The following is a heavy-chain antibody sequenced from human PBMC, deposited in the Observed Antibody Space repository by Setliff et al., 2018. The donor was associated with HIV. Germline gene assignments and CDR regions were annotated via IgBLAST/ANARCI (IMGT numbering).Heavy chain of an antibody. Sequence: SETLSLTCTVSGSSISSNYYWAWIRQAPGKGLEWIGCIDAGANTYYIPSLKSRATISIDTSKNQLTLKLRSVTAADTAVYYCARIGSGWSVGWFDPWGQGTLVTVSS. CDR3: ARIGSGWSVGWFDP. CDR1: GSSISSNYY. CDR2: IDAGANT. J-gene: IGHJ5*02. V-gene: IGHV4-38-2*02. D-gene: IGHD6-13*01.